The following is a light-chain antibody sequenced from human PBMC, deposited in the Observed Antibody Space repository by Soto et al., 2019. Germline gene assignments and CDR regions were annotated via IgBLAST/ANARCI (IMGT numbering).Light chain of an antibody. CDR3: QQSYSTPPWT. CDR2: DAS. J-gene: IGKJ1*01. CDR1: QSIRSY. Sequence: DIQLTQSPSCLSASVGDKVTITCRASQSIRSYLNWVQQKPGKAPKLLIYDASSLQTGVPSRFSGSGSGTDFSLTISSLQPEDFATYYCQQSYSTPPWTFGQGTKVDIK. V-gene: IGKV1-39*01.